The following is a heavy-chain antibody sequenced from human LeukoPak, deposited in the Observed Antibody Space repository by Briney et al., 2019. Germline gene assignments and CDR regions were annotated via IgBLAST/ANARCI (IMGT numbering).Heavy chain of an antibody. CDR1: GFTFSSYS. Sequence: GGSLRLSCAASGFTFSSYSMNWVRQAPGKGLEWVSSISSSNTYIYYADSVKGRFTISRDNAKNSLYLQMNSLRAEDTALYYCARDSGYNVNDHDVNAFDIWGQGTMVTISS. D-gene: IGHD5-24*01. V-gene: IGHV3-21*04. J-gene: IGHJ3*02. CDR3: ARDSGYNVNDHDVNAFDI. CDR2: ISSSNTYI.